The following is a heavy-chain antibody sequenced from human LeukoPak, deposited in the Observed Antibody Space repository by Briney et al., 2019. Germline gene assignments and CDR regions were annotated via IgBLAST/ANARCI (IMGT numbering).Heavy chain of an antibody. CDR2: INPNSGGT. CDR1: GYTFPGYY. V-gene: IGHV1-2*02. J-gene: IGHJ4*02. CDR3: ASVAMQSGGYDTDY. Sequence: GASVKVSCQASGYTFPGYYMHWVRQAPGQGLEWMGWINPNSGGTNYAQKFQGRVTMTRDTSISTAYMELSRLRSDDTAVYYCASVAMQSGGYDTDYWGQGTLVTVSS. D-gene: IGHD5-12*01.